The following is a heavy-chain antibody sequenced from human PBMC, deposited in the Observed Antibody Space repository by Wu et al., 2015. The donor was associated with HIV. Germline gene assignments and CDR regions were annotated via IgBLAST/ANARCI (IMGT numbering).Heavy chain of an antibody. J-gene: IGHJ4*02. CDR1: GGTFSSST. CDR2: IIPIFKSA. D-gene: IGHD5-24*01. CDR3: ARGGRKMATITLDY. Sequence: QVLLVQSGTEMKKSGSSVKVSCKVSGGTFSSSTFTWVRQSPGQGFEWMGGIIPIFKSATYAQPFQGRLTITADESTSTAYMELSSLRSEDTAVYYCARGGRKMATITLDYWGQGTLVTVSS. V-gene: IGHV1-69*12.